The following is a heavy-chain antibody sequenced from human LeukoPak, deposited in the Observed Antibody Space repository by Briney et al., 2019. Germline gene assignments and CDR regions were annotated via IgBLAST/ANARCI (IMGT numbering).Heavy chain of an antibody. J-gene: IGHJ4*02. CDR2: INQDGGGK. Sequence: GGSLRLSCAASGFTFSQNWMTWVRQAPGKGLERVANINQDGGGKYYVDSVEGRFTISRDNAKNSLYLQMNSLRAEDTAVYYCASSSAWAGIFDYWGQGTLVTVSS. D-gene: IGHD6-19*01. CDR3: ASSSAWAGIFDY. V-gene: IGHV3-7*01. CDR1: GFTFSQNW.